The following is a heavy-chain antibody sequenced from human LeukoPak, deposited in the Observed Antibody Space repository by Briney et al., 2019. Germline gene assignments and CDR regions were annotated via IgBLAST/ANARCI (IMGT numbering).Heavy chain of an antibody. D-gene: IGHD6-13*01. CDR3: AKDRPTVYSSSWLHFLDS. CDR1: GFTFSSYG. V-gene: IGHV3-30*02. J-gene: IGHJ4*02. Sequence: GGSLRLSCAASGFTFSSYGMHWVRQAPGKGLEWVAFIRYDGSNKYYADSVKGRFTVSRDNSKNTLYLQMNSLRADDTAVYYCAKDRPTVYSSSWLHFLDSWGQGTLVTVSS. CDR2: IRYDGSNK.